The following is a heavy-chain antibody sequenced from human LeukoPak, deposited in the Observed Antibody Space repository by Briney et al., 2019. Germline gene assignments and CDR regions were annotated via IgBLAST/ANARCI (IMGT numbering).Heavy chain of an antibody. J-gene: IGHJ6*02. CDR1: KFIFGSYG. V-gene: IGHV3-30*03. D-gene: IGHD6-13*01. CDR3: ARDLIAADYGMDV. Sequence: SGGSLRLSCAASKFIFGSYGMHWVRQAPGKGLEWVAVISYDGDNKYYADSVKGRFTISRDNSKNTLYLQMNSLRAEDTAVYYCARDLIAADYGMDVWGQGTTVTVSS. CDR2: ISYDGDNK.